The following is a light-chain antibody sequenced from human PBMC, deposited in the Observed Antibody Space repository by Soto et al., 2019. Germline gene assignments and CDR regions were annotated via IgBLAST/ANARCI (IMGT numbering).Light chain of an antibody. Sequence: EIVLTQCPGTLSLSPGERATLSCRASQSVSNNYLAWYQQKPGQAPRLLIYGASSRATGIPDRFSGSGSGTDFTLTISSLEPEDFAVYYCQQRSRWPWTFGQGTKVDIK. CDR2: GAS. V-gene: IGKV3D-20*02. CDR1: QSVSNNY. J-gene: IGKJ1*01. CDR3: QQRSRWPWT.